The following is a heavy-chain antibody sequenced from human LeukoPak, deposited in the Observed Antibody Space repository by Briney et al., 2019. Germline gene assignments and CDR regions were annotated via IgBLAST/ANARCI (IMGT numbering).Heavy chain of an antibody. CDR3: ARDLSPHADSSGWHSGFDP. J-gene: IGHJ5*02. CDR2: ISSNGGST. Sequence: PGGSLRLSCAASGFTFSSYAMHWVRQAPGKGLEYVSAISSNGGSTYYANSAKGRFTISRDNSKNTLYLQMGSLRAEDMAVYYCARDLSPHADSSGWHSGFDPWGQGTLVTVSS. CDR1: GFTFSSYA. V-gene: IGHV3-64*01. D-gene: IGHD6-19*01.